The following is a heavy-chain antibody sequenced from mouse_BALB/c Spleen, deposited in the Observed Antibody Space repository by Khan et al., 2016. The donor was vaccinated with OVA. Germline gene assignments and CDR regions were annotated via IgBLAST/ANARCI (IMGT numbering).Heavy chain of an antibody. Sequence: VQLVESGPELVKPGASVKMSCKASGYTFTDYVMNWVKQRNGQGLEWIGQIYPGGDTTYYNENFKGKATLTADRSSSTAYMQLSNLTSEDSAVYFCARAGWDVFAYWGQGTLVTVSA. J-gene: IGHJ3*01. CDR3: ARAGWDVFAY. V-gene: IGHV1-77*01. D-gene: IGHD4-1*01. CDR2: IYPGGDTT. CDR1: GYTFTDYV.